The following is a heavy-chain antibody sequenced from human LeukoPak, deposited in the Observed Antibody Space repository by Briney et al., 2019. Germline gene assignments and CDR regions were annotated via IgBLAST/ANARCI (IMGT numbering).Heavy chain of an antibody. D-gene: IGHD3-3*01. J-gene: IGHJ4*02. V-gene: IGHV3-21*01. CDR3: ARAATIFGVVTNFDY. CDR2: ISNSSSYI. CDR1: GFTFSSYS. Sequence: GGSLRLSCAASGFTFSSYSMNWVRPAPGKGLEWVSSISNSSSYIYYADSVKGRFTISRDNAKNSLYLQMNGLGAEDTAVYCCARAATIFGVVTNFDYWGQGTLVTVSS.